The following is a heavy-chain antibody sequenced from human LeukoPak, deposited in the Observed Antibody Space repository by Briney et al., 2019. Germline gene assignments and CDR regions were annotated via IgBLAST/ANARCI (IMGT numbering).Heavy chain of an antibody. CDR1: GYSFTSYW. D-gene: IGHD4-17*01. V-gene: IGHV5-51*01. CDR3: ARQKTTVTTRVFDY. CDR2: IYPGDSDT. J-gene: IGHJ4*02. Sequence: GESLKISCKGSGYSFTSYWIGWVRPMPGKGMEWRGIIYPGDSDTRYSPSFQGQVTISADKSISTAYLQWSSLKASDTAMYYCARQKTTVTTRVFDYWGQGTLVTVSS.